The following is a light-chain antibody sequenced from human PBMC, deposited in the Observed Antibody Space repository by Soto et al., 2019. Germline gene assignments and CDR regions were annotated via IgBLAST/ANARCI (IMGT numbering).Light chain of an antibody. CDR1: ARVSKY. V-gene: IGKV3-11*01. Sequence: EIVLTQSTATLSLSPGERATLSCRASARVSKYLAWYQQKPGQAPRLLIYDASNRATGIPTRFRGSRSGTDFTLTISSLETEEFAVYFCQQRRSSWLTFGGGTRVEIK. J-gene: IGKJ4*01. CDR2: DAS. CDR3: QQRRSSWLT.